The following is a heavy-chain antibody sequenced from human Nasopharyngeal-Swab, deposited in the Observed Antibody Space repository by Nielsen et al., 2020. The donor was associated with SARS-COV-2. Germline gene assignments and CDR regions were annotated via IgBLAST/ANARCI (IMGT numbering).Heavy chain of an antibody. V-gene: IGHV1-18*01. CDR3: ARHGVAEDY. J-gene: IGHJ4*02. Sequence: WVRQAPGQGLEWMGWIGAYNGNTNYAQKFQDRVTMTTDTSTSTVYMEPRSLRSDDTAVYYCARHGVAEDYWGQGTLVTVSS. CDR2: IGAYNGNT. D-gene: IGHD3-3*01.